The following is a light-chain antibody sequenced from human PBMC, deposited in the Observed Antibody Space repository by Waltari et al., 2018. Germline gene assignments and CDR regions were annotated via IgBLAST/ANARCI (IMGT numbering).Light chain of an antibody. V-gene: IGLV2-14*01. CDR2: EVS. Sequence: QSALTQPASVSGSPGQSITISCTGTSIDVGGYNYLSWYQQHPGKAPKLMIYEVSNRPSGVSNRFSGSKSGNTASLTISGLQAEDEADYYCSSYTSSSTLVFGGGTKLTVL. CDR3: SSYTSSSTLV. CDR1: SIDVGGYNY. J-gene: IGLJ2*01.